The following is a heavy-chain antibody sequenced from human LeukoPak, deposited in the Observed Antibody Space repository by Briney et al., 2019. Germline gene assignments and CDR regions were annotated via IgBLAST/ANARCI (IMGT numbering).Heavy chain of an antibody. Sequence: GPLRLSCAASGFTFSSYAMNWVRQAPGRGLEWLSSISTGTSHTYYVDSVKGRFTISRDNAKNSLYLQMNSLRAEDTAVYYCAREGTVTTGYGMDVWGQGTTVTVSS. D-gene: IGHD4-17*01. J-gene: IGHJ6*02. CDR3: AREGTVTTGYGMDV. CDR2: ISTGTSHT. CDR1: GFTFSSYA. V-gene: IGHV3-21*01.